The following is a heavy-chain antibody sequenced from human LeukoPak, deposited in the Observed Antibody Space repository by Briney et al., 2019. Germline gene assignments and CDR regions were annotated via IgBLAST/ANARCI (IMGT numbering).Heavy chain of an antibody. D-gene: IGHD3-10*01. Sequence: SETLSLTCTVSGDSISSSNSYRGWIRQPPGKGLEWIGSLYYSGSSYYNPSLKSRVTISADTSKNQFSLKLSSVTAADTAMYYCARVRSYYGSVTGKSYYFDYWGQGTLVTVSS. CDR3: ARVRSYYGSVTGKSYYFDY. V-gene: IGHV4-39*01. CDR2: LYYSGSS. CDR1: GDSISSSNSY. J-gene: IGHJ4*02.